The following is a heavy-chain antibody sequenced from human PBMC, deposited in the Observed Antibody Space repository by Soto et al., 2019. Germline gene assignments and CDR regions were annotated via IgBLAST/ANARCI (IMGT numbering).Heavy chain of an antibody. D-gene: IGHD3-10*01. CDR2: MSAFTGKA. V-gene: IGHV1-18*04. CDR1: GYTFISYG. J-gene: IGHJ1*01. CDR3: ARDQRYYGSGYYHSDS. Sequence: QVQLVQSGAEVKKPGASVKVSCKASGYTFISYGISWVRQAPGQGLEWGGWMSAFTGKADYAQNFQDRVTMTSDTSTSTAYMELRRLRSDDTAVYYCARDQRYYGSGYYHSDSWGQGTLVTVSS.